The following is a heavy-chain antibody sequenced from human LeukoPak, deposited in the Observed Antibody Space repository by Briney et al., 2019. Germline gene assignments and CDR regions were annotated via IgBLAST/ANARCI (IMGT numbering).Heavy chain of an antibody. CDR3: AKASSGTSSGSSN. Sequence: PGGSLRLSCATSGFIFNNYDPHWVRQAPGKGLEWLATISRDGKRQFYTDSVKGRFTISRDNSKNTLYLQMNSLRAEDTAVYYCAKASSGTSSGSSNWGQGTLVTVSS. D-gene: IGHD6-19*01. J-gene: IGHJ4*02. CDR2: ISRDGKRQ. V-gene: IGHV3-30*18. CDR1: GFIFNNYD.